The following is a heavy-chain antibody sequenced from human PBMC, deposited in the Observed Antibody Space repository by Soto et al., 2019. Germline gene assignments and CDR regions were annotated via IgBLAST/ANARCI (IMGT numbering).Heavy chain of an antibody. CDR2: MWYDGHVE. J-gene: IGHJ3*02. CDR1: GFSFRTSG. CDR3: ARGLPKVAGGAFDI. D-gene: IGHD2-15*01. Sequence: QVHLVESGGGVVQPGRSLTLSCAASGFSFRTSGMHWVRQAPGKGLEWVTGMWYDGHVEGYLDSVKGRFTISRVNSNSLMSLQMSNLRVDDTAVYYCARGLPKVAGGAFDIWGHGTMVTVSS. V-gene: IGHV3-33*01.